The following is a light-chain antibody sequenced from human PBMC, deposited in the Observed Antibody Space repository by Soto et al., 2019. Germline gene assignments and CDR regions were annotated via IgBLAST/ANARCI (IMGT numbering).Light chain of an antibody. CDR2: EVS. CDR1: SSNVGSYNF. J-gene: IGLJ3*02. V-gene: IGLV2-23*02. CDR3: CSYAGNNTSV. Sequence: QSALAQPASVSGSRGQSTTISCTGTSSNVGSYNFVSWYRQYPGKAPELIIYEVSQRPSTFFNRFSGSKSGNTASLTVSGLQSDDEADYYCCSYAGNNTSVFGGGTKVTV.